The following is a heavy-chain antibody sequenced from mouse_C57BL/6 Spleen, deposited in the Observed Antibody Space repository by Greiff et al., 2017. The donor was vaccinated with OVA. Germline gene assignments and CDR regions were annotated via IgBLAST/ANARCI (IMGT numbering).Heavy chain of an antibody. J-gene: IGHJ2*01. CDR3: ASLFITTVAHFDY. D-gene: IGHD1-1*01. V-gene: IGHV1-50*01. CDR1: GYTFTSYW. CDR2: IDPSDSYT. Sequence: QVQLQQSGAELVKPGASVKLSCKASGYTFTSYWMQWVKQRPGQGLEWIGEIDPSDSYTNYNQKFKGKATLTVDTSSSTAYMQLSSLTSEDSAVYYCASLFITTVAHFDYWGQGTTLTVSS.